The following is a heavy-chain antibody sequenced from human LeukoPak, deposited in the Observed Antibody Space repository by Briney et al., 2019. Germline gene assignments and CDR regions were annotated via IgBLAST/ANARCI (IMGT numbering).Heavy chain of an antibody. CDR3: ARLKIQVFLDYSNYGMDV. CDR1: GYTFTDYY. J-gene: IGHJ6*02. Sequence: ASVTVSCKASGYTFTDYYMHWVRQAPGQGLEWMGWINPKTGGTHYAQRFQGRVTMTRDTSIRTAYMELSRLRSDDTAVYFCARLKIQVFLDYSNYGMDVWGQGTTVTVSS. V-gene: IGHV1-2*02. D-gene: IGHD5-18*01. CDR2: INPKTGGT.